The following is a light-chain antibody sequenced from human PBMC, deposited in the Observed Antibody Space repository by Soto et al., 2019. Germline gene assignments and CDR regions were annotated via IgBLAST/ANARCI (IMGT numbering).Light chain of an antibody. CDR1: QSVSSNY. V-gene: IGKV3-20*01. CDR2: GAS. CDR3: QQYGSSPLT. J-gene: IGKJ4*01. Sequence: EIVLAQSPGTLSLSPGERATLSCRASQSVSSNYLAWYQQKPGQAPRLLIYGASSRATGIPDRFSGSGSGTDFTLIISRLEPEDFAVYYCQQYGSSPLTFGGGTKVEIK.